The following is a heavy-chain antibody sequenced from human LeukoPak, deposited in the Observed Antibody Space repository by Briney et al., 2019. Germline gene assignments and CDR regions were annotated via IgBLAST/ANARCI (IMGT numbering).Heavy chain of an antibody. V-gene: IGHV1-24*01. Sequence: ASVKVSCKVSGYTLTELSMHWVRQAPGKGLEWMGGFDPEDGETIYAQKFQGRATMTEDTSTDTAYMELSSLRSEDTAVYYCATDWGRYRTNGVCYKPFDYWGQGTLVTVSS. J-gene: IGHJ4*02. D-gene: IGHD2-8*01. CDR3: ATDWGRYRTNGVCYKPFDY. CDR1: GYTLTELS. CDR2: FDPEDGET.